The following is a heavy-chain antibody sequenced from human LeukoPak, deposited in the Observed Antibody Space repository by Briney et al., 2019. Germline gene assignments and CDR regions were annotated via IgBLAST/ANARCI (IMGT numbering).Heavy chain of an antibody. D-gene: IGHD1-26*01. CDR3: AGWVVVAIMGGADFGY. CDR1: GFTFDDYA. CDR2: ISGGGGNT. J-gene: IGHJ4*02. Sequence: PGGSLRLSCAASGFTFDDYAMHGVPQAPGKGLEWVSHISGGGGNTQYADSVKGRFTISRDNSKNSLYLQINSVRTEDTSLYYCAGWVVVAIMGGADFGYWGQGALVTVSS. V-gene: IGHV3-43*02.